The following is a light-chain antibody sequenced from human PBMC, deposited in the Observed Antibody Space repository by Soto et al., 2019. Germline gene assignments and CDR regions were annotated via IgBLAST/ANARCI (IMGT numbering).Light chain of an antibody. J-gene: IGKJ2*01. CDR1: KSVSSSY. CDR2: GAS. Sequence: EIVLTQSPGTLSLSPGERATLSCRASKSVSSSYLAWYQQKPGQAPRLLIYGASSRADGIPDRFSGSGSGTDFTMTSSRMEPEDFAVYYCHQDGSSRMYTFGQGTKLEIK. V-gene: IGKV3-20*01. CDR3: HQDGSSRMYT.